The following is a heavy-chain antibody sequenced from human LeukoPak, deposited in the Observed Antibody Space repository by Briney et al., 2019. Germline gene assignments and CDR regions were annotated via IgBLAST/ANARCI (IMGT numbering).Heavy chain of an antibody. V-gene: IGHV3-21*01. J-gene: IGHJ6*03. CDR1: GFTFGSFS. Sequence: GGSLRLSCAASGFTFGSFSMSWVRQAPGKGLEWISSIPSSSSYIYYADSVKGRFTISRDNAKNSLYLQMNSLRAEDTAVYYCARGYSSSWKFYYYYMDVWGKGTTVTISS. D-gene: IGHD6-13*01. CDR3: ARGYSSSWKFYYYYMDV. CDR2: IPSSSSYI.